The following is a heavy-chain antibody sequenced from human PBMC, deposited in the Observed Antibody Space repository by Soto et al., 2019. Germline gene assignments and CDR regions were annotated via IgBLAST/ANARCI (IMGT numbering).Heavy chain of an antibody. CDR2: IYYSGST. J-gene: IGHJ6*02. D-gene: IGHD2-2*01. V-gene: IGHV4-59*12. CDR1: GGSIGKYY. CDR3: ARAFSTGGYCISTSCYYYYYGMDV. Sequence: SETLSLTCTVSGGSIGKYYWSWIRQSPGKGLEWIGYIYYSGSTKYNPSLKSRVTISVDTSKNQFSLKLSSVTAADAAVYYCARAFSTGGYCISTSCYYYYYGMDVWGQGTTVTVSS.